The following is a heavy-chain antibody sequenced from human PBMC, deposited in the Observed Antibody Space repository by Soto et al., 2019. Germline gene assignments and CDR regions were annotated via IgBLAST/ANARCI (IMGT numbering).Heavy chain of an antibody. CDR3: ARRGYGSRGANVYMDV. J-gene: IGHJ6*03. CDR1: GFTFSNYE. D-gene: IGHD6-13*01. Sequence: EAQLVESGGGLVQPGGSLRLSCAASGFTFSNYEMHWVRQAPGKGLEYVSGISNNGAHTDYAKSVKGRFTISRDNSENTLYLQMGSLRAEDMALYYCARRGYGSRGANVYMDVWGKGTTVTVSS. V-gene: IGHV3-64*01. CDR2: ISNNGAHT.